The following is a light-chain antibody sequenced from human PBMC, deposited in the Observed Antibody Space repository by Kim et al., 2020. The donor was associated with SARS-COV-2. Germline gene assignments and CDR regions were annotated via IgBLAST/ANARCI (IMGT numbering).Light chain of an antibody. CDR2: SNN. Sequence: QSVLTQPPSASGTPGQRVTISCSGSSSNIGSNAVNWYQQFPGTAPKLLIYSNNQRPSWVPDRFSGSKSGTSASLAISGLQSEDEADYYCASWDDSLNGLLFGRGTQLTVL. J-gene: IGLJ2*01. CDR3: ASWDDSLNGLL. CDR1: SSNIGSNA. V-gene: IGLV1-44*01.